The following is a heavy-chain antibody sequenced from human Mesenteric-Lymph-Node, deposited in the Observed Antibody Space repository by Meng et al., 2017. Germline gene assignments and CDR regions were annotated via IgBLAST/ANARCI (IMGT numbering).Heavy chain of an antibody. CDR2: IDDSGST. D-gene: IGHD1-26*01. V-gene: IGHV4-4*02. Sequence: QVQLQESGPGLVQPSQTLSLTCGVSGVSISSNIRWTWVRQPPGKGLEWIGDIDDSGSTNYNPSLNSRISISLDKSKNHFSLKVNSVTAADTAVYYCARGKQDAWELLAYWGQGALVTASS. CDR3: ARGKQDAWELLAY. J-gene: IGHJ4*02. CDR1: GVSISSNIR.